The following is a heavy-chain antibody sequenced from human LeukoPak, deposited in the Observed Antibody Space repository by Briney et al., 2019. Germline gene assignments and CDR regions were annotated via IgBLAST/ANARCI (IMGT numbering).Heavy chain of an antibody. Sequence: GGSLRLSCTASGFTFYDYAMHWVRQAPGKGLEWVSSISWNGGSIGYADSVEGRFTISRDDAKNSLYLQMNSLRPEDTALYYCAKDIAPPSSGTFDYWGQGTLVTVSS. J-gene: IGHJ4*02. CDR1: GFTFYDYA. CDR3: AKDIAPPSSGTFDY. D-gene: IGHD6-19*01. V-gene: IGHV3-9*01. CDR2: ISWNGGSI.